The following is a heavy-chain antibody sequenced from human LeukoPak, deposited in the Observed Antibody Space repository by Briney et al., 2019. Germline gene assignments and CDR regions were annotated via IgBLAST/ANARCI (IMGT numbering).Heavy chain of an antibody. Sequence: ASVKVSCKASGYTFTGYYMHWVRQAPGQGLEWMGWIKPNSGGTNYAQKFQGRVTMTRGTSTSTAYMELSRLRSDDPAVYYCARDYPGPLLLCGGSPGAFDIWGQGPMVTVSS. J-gene: IGHJ3*02. CDR1: GYTFTGYY. CDR2: IKPNSGGT. V-gene: IGHV1-2*02. D-gene: IGHD3-10*01. CDR3: ARDYPGPLLLCGGSPGAFDI.